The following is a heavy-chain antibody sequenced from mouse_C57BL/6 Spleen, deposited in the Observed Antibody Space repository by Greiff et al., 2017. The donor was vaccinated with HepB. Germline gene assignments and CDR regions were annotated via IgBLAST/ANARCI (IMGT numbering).Heavy chain of an antibody. CDR2: IDPSDSYT. D-gene: IGHD4-1*02. J-gene: IGHJ2*01. Sequence: QVQLQQPGAELVMPGASVKMSCKASGYTFNSYWMHWVKQRPGQGLEWIGEIDPSDSYTNYNQKFKGKSTLTVDKSSSTAYMQLSSLTSEDSAVYYCSTNLAFDYWGQGTTLTVSS. CDR3: STNLAFDY. CDR1: GYTFNSYW. V-gene: IGHV1-69*01.